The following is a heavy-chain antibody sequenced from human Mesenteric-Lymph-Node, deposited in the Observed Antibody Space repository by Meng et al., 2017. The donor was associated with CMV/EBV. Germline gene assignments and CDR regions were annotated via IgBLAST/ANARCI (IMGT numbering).Heavy chain of an antibody. V-gene: IGHV3-7*01. CDR3: ARDPPGPRRFDY. CDR1: GFIISSFS. Sequence: GGPLRLSCAASGFIISSFSMNWVRQAPGKGLEWVANIKQDGSEKHYVDSVKGRFTISRDNAKNSLYLQMNSLRAEDTAVYYCARDPPGPRRFDYWGQGTLVTVSS. CDR2: IKQDGSEK. J-gene: IGHJ4*02.